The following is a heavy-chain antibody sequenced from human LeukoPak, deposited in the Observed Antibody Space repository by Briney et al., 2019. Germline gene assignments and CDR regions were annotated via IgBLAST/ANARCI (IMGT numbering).Heavy chain of an antibody. D-gene: IGHD4-17*01. CDR1: GFTFSSYA. Sequence: TGGSLRLSCAASGFTFSSYAMSWVRQAPGKGLEWVSAISGSGGSTYYADSVKGRFTISRDNSKNTLYLQMNSLRAEDTAVYYCARDDMDYGAYVSHWGQGTLVTVSS. V-gene: IGHV3-23*01. CDR2: ISGSGGST. J-gene: IGHJ4*02. CDR3: ARDDMDYGAYVSH.